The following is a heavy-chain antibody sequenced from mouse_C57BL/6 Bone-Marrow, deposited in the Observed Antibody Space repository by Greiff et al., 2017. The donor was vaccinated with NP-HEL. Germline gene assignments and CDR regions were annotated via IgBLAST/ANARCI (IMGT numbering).Heavy chain of an antibody. Sequence: VQLQQSGAELARPGASVKLSCKASGYTFTSYGISWVKQRTGQGLEWIGEIYPRSGNTYYNEKFKGKATLTADKSSSTAYMELRSLTSEDSAVYFCARGNRDGYYTPFAYWGQGTLVTVSA. D-gene: IGHD2-3*01. CDR1: GYTFTSYG. CDR2: IYPRSGNT. J-gene: IGHJ3*01. V-gene: IGHV1-81*01. CDR3: ARGNRDGYYTPFAY.